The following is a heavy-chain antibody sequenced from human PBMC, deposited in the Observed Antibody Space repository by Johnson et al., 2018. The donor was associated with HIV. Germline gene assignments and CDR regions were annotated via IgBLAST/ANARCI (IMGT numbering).Heavy chain of an antibody. V-gene: IGHV3-11*04. CDR1: GFTFSDYY. CDR3: ARGENYYDSSGYWDDAFDI. D-gene: IGHD3-22*01. J-gene: IGHJ3*02. Sequence: QVQLVESGGGVVRPGGSLRLSCAASGFTFSDYYMSWIRQAPGKGLEWVSYISSSGSTIYYTDSVKGRFTISRDNAKNSLYLQMNSLRAEDMAVYYCARGENYYDSSGYWDDAFDIWGQGTMVTVSS. CDR2: ISSSGSTI.